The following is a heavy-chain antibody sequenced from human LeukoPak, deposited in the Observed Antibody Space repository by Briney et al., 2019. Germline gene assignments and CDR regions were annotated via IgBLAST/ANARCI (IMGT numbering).Heavy chain of an antibody. D-gene: IGHD6-19*01. CDR2: ISYDGSNK. V-gene: IGHV3-30*04. Sequence: PGGSLRLSCAASGFTLSSYAMSWVRQAPGKGLEWVAVISYDGSNKYYADSVKGRFTISRDNSKNTLYLQMSSLRAEDTAVYYCARVRQWLVSLTLDYWGQGTLVTVSS. J-gene: IGHJ4*02. CDR3: ARVRQWLVSLTLDY. CDR1: GFTLSSYA.